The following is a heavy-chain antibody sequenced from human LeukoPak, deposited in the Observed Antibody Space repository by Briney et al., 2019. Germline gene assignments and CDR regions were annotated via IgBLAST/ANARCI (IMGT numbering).Heavy chain of an antibody. CDR2: FDPEDGET. CDR3: ATITMVRGVLFIYFNY. J-gene: IGHJ4*02. V-gene: IGHV1-24*01. D-gene: IGHD3-10*01. CDR1: GYTLTELS. Sequence: ASVKVSCKVSGYTLTELSMHWVRQAPGKGLEWMGGFDPEDGETIYAQKFQGRVTMTEDTSTDTAYMELSSLRSEDTAVYYCATITMVRGVLFIYFNYWGQGTLVTVSS.